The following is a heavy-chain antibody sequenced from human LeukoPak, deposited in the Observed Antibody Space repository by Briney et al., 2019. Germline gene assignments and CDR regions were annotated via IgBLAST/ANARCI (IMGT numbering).Heavy chain of an antibody. CDR1: GFTFSSYA. Sequence: QAGGSLRLSCAASGFTFSSYAMHWVRQAPGKGLEWVAVISYDGSNKYYADSVKGRFTISRDNSKNTLYLQMNSLRAEDTAVYYCARDPKALYYYYYMDVWGKGTTVTVSS. CDR2: ISYDGSNK. J-gene: IGHJ6*03. V-gene: IGHV3-30*04. CDR3: ARDPKALYYYYYMDV.